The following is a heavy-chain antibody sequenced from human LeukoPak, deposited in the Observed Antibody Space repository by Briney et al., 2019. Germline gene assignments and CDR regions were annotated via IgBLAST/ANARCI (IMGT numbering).Heavy chain of an antibody. CDR2: ISAYNGNT. CDR1: GYTFTSYG. V-gene: IGHV1-18*04. J-gene: IGHJ5*02. CDR3: ARDRASSDIVVVPAAMRFDP. Sequence: ASVKVSCKASGYTFTSYGISWVRQAPGQGLEWMGWISAYNGNTNYAQKLQGRVTMTTDTSTSTAYMELRSLRSDDTAVYYCARDRASSDIVVVPAAMRFDPWGQGTLVTVSS. D-gene: IGHD2-2*01.